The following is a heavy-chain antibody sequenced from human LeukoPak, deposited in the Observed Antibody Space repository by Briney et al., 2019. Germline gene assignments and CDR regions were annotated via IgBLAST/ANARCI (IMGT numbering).Heavy chain of an antibody. CDR1: GYTFTGYY. J-gene: IGHJ4*02. V-gene: IGHV1-2*02. CDR2: INPNSGGT. D-gene: IGHD5-24*01. CDR3: ARGRNIEMTTMSGGSDY. Sequence: ASVKASCKASGYTFTGYYMHWVRQAPGQGLEWMGWINPNSGGTNYAQKFQGRVTMTRDTSISTVYMDLSDLRSDDTAVYYCARGRNIEMTTMSGGSDYWGQGTLVTVSS.